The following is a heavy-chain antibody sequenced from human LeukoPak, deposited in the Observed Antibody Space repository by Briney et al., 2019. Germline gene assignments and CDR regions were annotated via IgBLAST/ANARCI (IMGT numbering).Heavy chain of an antibody. J-gene: IGHJ4*02. Sequence: ASETLSLTYTVSGDSISSSRYYWGWIRQPPGKGLEWIGSIYYSGSTYYNPSLKSRVTIFVDTSKNQFSLNLTSMTAADTAVYYPARLGFEDYFDYWGQGTLVTVSS. D-gene: IGHD2-2*01. V-gene: IGHV4-39*01. CDR1: GDSISSSRYY. CDR2: IYYSGST. CDR3: ARLGFEDYFDY.